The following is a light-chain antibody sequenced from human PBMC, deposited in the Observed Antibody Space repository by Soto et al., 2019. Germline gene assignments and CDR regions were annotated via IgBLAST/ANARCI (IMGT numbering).Light chain of an antibody. CDR3: ASWDATLSGVV. CDR1: NSNIGTHP. J-gene: IGLJ2*01. CDR2: NTN. Sequence: QSVLTQPPSVSGAPGQRVTISCTGSNSNIGTHPVNWYQQVPGRAPKLLISNTNQRPSGVPDRFSASKSGTSASLAITGLQSEDEADYHCASWDATLSGVVFGGGTKVTVL. V-gene: IGLV1-44*01.